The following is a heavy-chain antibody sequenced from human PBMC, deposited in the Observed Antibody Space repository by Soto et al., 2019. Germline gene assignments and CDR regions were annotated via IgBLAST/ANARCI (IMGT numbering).Heavy chain of an antibody. CDR1: GFPFGENA. Sequence: GGSLRLSCAASGFPFGENAMSWVRQAPGKGLEWVSGISDSGATTYYADSVRGRFTISRDNAKSTLFLQMNSLRDEDTAVYYCASEFCSGGNCYTHYFDPWGQGIPVTVSS. CDR3: ASEFCSGGNCYTHYFDP. V-gene: IGHV3-23*01. CDR2: ISDSGATT. D-gene: IGHD2-15*01. J-gene: IGHJ5*02.